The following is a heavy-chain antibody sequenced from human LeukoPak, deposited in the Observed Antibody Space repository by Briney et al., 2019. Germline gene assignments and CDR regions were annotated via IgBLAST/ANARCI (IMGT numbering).Heavy chain of an antibody. CDR2: ISGSGGSR. CDR3: AKDRHAPGRYCSSTTCFPFDL. Sequence: PGGSLRLSCVVSGFTFSSYAMSWVRQAPGKGLEWVSGISGSGGSRYYADSVKGRVTISRDNSKNTLYLQMNSLRAEDTAVYYCAKDRHAPGRYCSSTTCFPFDLWGQGTLVTVSS. CDR1: GFTFSSYA. V-gene: IGHV3-23*01. J-gene: IGHJ5*02. D-gene: IGHD2-2*01.